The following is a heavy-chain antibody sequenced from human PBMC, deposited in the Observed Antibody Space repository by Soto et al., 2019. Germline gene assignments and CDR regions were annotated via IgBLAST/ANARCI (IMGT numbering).Heavy chain of an antibody. V-gene: IGHV3-30*18. D-gene: IGHD2-15*01. CDR2: ISYDGSNK. CDR1: GFTFSSYG. J-gene: IGHJ4*02. CDR3: AKDLLSPYCSGGSCYGGYFDY. Sequence: SLRLSCAASGFTFSSYGMHWVRQAPGKGLEWVAVISYDGSNKYYADSVKGRFTISRDNSKNTLYLQMNSLRAEDTAVYYCAKDLLSPYCSGGSCYGGYFDYWGQGTLVTVSS.